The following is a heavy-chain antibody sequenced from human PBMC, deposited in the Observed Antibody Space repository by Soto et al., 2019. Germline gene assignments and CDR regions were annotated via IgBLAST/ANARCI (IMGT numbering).Heavy chain of an antibody. CDR1: GGTFSSYA. V-gene: IGHV1-69*06. CDR2: IIPIFGTA. CDR3: ARDRGGGFAY. Sequence: QVQLVQSGAEVKKPGSSVKVSCKASGGTFSSYAISWVRQAPGQGLEWMGGIIPIFGTANYAQKVQGRVTITADKTTSTAYMGRSSLRSEDAAVFSCARDRGGGFAYWGQGTLVTVSS. J-gene: IGHJ4*02. D-gene: IGHD3-10*01.